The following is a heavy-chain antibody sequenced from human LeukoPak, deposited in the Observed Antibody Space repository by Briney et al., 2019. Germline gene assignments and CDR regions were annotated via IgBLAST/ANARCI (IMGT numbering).Heavy chain of an antibody. CDR2: ISTAGTII. CDR1: GFTLSGYE. J-gene: IGHJ4*02. Sequence: GGSLRLSCAASGFTLSGYEMNWVRQAPGKGLEWVSYISTAGTIIYYADSVKGRFTISRDNAKNSLYLQMNSLRVEDTAVYYCATFGLVAALDLWGQGTLVTVSS. CDR3: ATFGLVAALDL. D-gene: IGHD5-12*01. V-gene: IGHV3-48*03.